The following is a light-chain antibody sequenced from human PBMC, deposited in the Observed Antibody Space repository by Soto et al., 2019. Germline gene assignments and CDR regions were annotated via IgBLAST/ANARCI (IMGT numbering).Light chain of an antibody. V-gene: IGKV3-20*01. CDR1: QSVSSSY. J-gene: IGKJ1*01. CDR2: GTS. Sequence: EIVLTQSPGTLSLSPGERATLSCRASQSVSSSYLAWYQQEPGQAPSLLIYGTSSRATAIPDRFSGSGSGTDFTLTISRLEPEDFAVYYCQQYGSSSWTFGQGTKV. CDR3: QQYGSSSWT.